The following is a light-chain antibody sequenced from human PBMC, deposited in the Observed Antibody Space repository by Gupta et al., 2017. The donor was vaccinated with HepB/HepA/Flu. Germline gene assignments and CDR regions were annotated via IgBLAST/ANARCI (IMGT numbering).Light chain of an antibody. CDR1: QSLLHSNGYNY. CDR3: MQARQTPFT. J-gene: IGKJ3*01. V-gene: IGKV2-28*01. CDR2: LGS. Sequence: DIVTTQSPLSLPVTPGEPASLSCMSSQSLLHSNGYNYLDWYLQKPGQSPQLLIYLGSNRASGVPDRFSGSGSGTDFTLKITRVEAEDVGVYYCMQARQTPFTFGPGTKVDIK.